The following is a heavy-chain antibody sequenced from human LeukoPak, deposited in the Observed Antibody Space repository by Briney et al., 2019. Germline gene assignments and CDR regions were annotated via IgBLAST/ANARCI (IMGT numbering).Heavy chain of an antibody. V-gene: IGHV3-23*01. CDR3: AKDISTLWFGEPQYEPSYYYGMDV. D-gene: IGHD3-10*01. CDR2: ISGSGGST. Sequence: GGSLRLSCAASGFTFSSYAMSWVRQAPGKGLEWVSAISGSGGSTYYADSVKGRFTISRDNSKNTLYLQMNSLRAEDTAVYYCAKDISTLWFGEPQYEPSYYYGMDVWGQGTTVTVSS. CDR1: GFTFSSYA. J-gene: IGHJ6*02.